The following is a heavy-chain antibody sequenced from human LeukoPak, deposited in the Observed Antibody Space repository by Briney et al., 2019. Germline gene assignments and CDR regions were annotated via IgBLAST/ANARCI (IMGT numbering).Heavy chain of an antibody. D-gene: IGHD3-22*01. CDR3: ARVPYYYDSSGYWNWFDP. CDR1: GGSISSGDCY. CDR2: IYYSGST. V-gene: IGHV4-30-4*01. Sequence: SVTLSLTCTVSGGSISSGDCYWSWIRQPPGKGLEWIGYIYYSGSTYYNPSLKSRVTISVDTSKNQFSLKLSSVTAADTAVYYCARVPYYYDSSGYWNWFDPWGQGTLVTVSS. J-gene: IGHJ5*02.